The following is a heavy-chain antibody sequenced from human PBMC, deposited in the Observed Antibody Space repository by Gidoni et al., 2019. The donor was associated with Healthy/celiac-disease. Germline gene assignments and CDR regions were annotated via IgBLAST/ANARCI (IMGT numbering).Heavy chain of an antibody. J-gene: IGHJ6*02. Sequence: QITLQESGPTLVKPTQTLTLTCTFSGFSLSTRGVGVGWIRQHPGKALEWLALIYWNDDKRYSPSLQIRLTITKDTSKNQLVLTMTNMDPVDTATYYCAPSANSNYDAYYYYGMDVWGQGTTVTVSS. V-gene: IGHV2-5*01. CDR2: IYWNDDK. CDR3: APSANSNYDAYYYYGMDV. D-gene: IGHD4-4*01. CDR1: GFSLSTRGVG.